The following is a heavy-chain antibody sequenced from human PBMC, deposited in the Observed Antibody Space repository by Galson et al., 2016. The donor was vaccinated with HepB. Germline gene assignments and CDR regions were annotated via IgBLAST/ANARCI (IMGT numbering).Heavy chain of an antibody. CDR3: AKDRGDGIVGRDIIED. J-gene: IGHJ4*02. CDR1: GFIFTKFA. V-gene: IGHV3-30*18. D-gene: IGHD3-3*01. CDR2: ITYDGRYK. Sequence: SLRLSCAGTGFIFTKFAMHWVRQAPGKGLEWVAVITYDGRYKYYADSVKGRFTISRDNSNNLSLQMNSLTPEDTAMYYCAKDRGDGIVGRDIIEDWGQGALVTVSA.